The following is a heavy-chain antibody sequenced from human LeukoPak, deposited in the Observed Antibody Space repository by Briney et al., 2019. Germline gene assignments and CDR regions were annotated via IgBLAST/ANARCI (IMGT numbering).Heavy chain of an antibody. D-gene: IGHD2-15*01. CDR1: GGTFSSYA. Sequence: SVKVSCKASGGTFSSYAISWVRQAPGQGLGWMGRIIPIFGIANYAQKFQGRVTITADKSTSTAYMELSSLRSEDTAVYYCAREVSELLFDYWGQGTLVTVSS. V-gene: IGHV1-69*04. CDR2: IIPIFGIA. J-gene: IGHJ4*02. CDR3: AREVSELLFDY.